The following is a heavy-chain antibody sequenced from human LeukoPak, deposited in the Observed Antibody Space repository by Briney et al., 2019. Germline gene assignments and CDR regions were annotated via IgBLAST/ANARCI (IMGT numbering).Heavy chain of an antibody. CDR1: GGSISSGSYY. V-gene: IGHV4-61*02. CDR2: IYTSGST. CDR3: ARDLAATTVITDAFDI. J-gene: IGHJ3*02. D-gene: IGHD4-23*01. Sequence: PSQTLSLTCTVSGGSISSGSYYWSWIRQPAGKGLEWIGRIYTSGSTNYNPSLKSRVTISVDTSKNQFSLKLSSVTAADTAVYYCARDLAATTVITDAFDIWGQGTMVTVSS.